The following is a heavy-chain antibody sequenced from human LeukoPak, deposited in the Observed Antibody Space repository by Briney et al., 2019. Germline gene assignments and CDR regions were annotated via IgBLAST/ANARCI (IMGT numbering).Heavy chain of an antibody. CDR2: IKQDGSEK. CDR3: AKVLGRAGTSGYSSRYFDY. D-gene: IGHD6-13*01. Sequence: PGGSLRLSCAASGFTFSSYWMSWVRQAPGKGLEWVANIKQDGSEKYYVDSVKGRFTISRDNAKNSLCLQMNSLRAEDTALYYCAKVLGRAGTSGYSSRYFDYWGQGTLVTVSS. J-gene: IGHJ4*02. V-gene: IGHV3-7*03. CDR1: GFTFSSYW.